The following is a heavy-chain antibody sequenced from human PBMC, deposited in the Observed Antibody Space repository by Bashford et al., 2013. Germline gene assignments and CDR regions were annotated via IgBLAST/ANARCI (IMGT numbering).Heavy chain of an antibody. V-gene: IGHV4-39*01. CDR1: GGSVSTGDYY. Sequence: SETLSLTCTVSGGSVSTGDYYWSWIRQSPGKGLDWIGSIYYSGSTYYKSSLKSRVTIFVDTSKNQFSLKLSSVTAADTAVYYCARHKSSFEHWGQGTLVTVSS. J-gene: IGHJ1*01. CDR2: IYYSGST. CDR3: ARHKSSFEH. D-gene: IGHD6-6*01.